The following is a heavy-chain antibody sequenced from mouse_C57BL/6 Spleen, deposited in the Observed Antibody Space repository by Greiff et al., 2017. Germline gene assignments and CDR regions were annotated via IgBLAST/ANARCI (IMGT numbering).Heavy chain of an antibody. V-gene: IGHV1-15*01. CDR2: IDPETGGT. CDR1: GYTFTDYE. J-gene: IGHJ2*01. Sequence: QVQLQQSGAELVRPGASVTLSCKASGYTFTDYEMHWVKQTPVHGLEWIGAIDPETGGTAYNQKFKGKAILTADKSSSTAYMELGSLTSEDSAVYYCTRPYYSNLYYFDYWGQGTTLTVSS. D-gene: IGHD2-5*01. CDR3: TRPYYSNLYYFDY.